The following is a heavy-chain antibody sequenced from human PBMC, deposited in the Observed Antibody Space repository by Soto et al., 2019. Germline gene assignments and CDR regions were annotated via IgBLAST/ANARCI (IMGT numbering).Heavy chain of an antibody. Sequence: VASVKVSCKASGYTFTGYYMHWVRQSPGQGLEWMGWINPNSGGTNYAQKFQGWVTMTRDTSISTAYMELSRLRSDDTAVYYCARDLIAAAASNWFDPWGQGTLVTVSS. V-gene: IGHV1-2*04. D-gene: IGHD6-13*01. CDR2: INPNSGGT. J-gene: IGHJ5*02. CDR3: ARDLIAAAASNWFDP. CDR1: GYTFTGYY.